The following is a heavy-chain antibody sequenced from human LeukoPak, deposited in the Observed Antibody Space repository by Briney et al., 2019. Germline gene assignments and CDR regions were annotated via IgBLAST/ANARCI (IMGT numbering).Heavy chain of an antibody. Sequence: PGGSLRLSCAVSGFTFSSYGMHWVRQAPGKGLEWVAVIWYDGSNKYYADSVKGRFTISRDNSKNTLYLQMNSLRAEDTAVYYRARDLGSYSSLDYWGQGTLVTVSS. D-gene: IGHD1-26*01. CDR1: GFTFSSYG. J-gene: IGHJ4*02. V-gene: IGHV3-33*01. CDR3: ARDLGSYSSLDY. CDR2: IWYDGSNK.